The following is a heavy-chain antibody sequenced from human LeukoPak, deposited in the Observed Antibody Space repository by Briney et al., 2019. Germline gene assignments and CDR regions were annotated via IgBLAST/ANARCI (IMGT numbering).Heavy chain of an antibody. V-gene: IGHV3-11*01. CDR2: ISSSGSTI. J-gene: IGHJ4*02. Sequence: ASGFTFSDXYXXXXRXAPGXGXXGXXYISSSGSTIYYADSVKGRFTISRDNAKNSLYLQVNSLRAEDTAVYYCARDGKMVRLYHFDYWGQGTLVTVSS. CDR1: GFTFSDXY. D-gene: IGHD3-10*01. CDR3: ARDGKMVRLYHFDY.